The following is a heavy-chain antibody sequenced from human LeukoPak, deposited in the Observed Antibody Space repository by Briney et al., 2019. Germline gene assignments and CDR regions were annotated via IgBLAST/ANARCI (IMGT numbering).Heavy chain of an antibody. Sequence: GGSLRLSCAASGFTFSSXXXXXVGQAPGKGVEWVSGVSGSGDSXYYGESEKGRFTXXRDNSKNTLYLQMNSLRAEDTAIYYCADRYYFDCWGQGTLVTVSS. J-gene: IGHJ4*02. CDR1: GFTFSSXX. CDR3: ADRYYFDC. D-gene: IGHD1-14*01. V-gene: IGHV3-23*01. CDR2: VSGSGDSX.